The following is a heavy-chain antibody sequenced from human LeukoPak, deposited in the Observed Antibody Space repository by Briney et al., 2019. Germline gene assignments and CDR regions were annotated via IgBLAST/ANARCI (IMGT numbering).Heavy chain of an antibody. CDR3: AGASGGDYVG. CDR1: GGSISSGGYS. CDR2: IYHSGST. J-gene: IGHJ4*02. Sequence: PSQTLSLTCAVSGGSISSGGYSWSWIRQPPGKGLEWIGYIYHSGSTYYNPSLKSRVTISVDRSKNQSSLKLSSVTAADTAVYYCAGASGGDYVGWGQGTLVTVSS. V-gene: IGHV4-30-2*01. D-gene: IGHD4-23*01.